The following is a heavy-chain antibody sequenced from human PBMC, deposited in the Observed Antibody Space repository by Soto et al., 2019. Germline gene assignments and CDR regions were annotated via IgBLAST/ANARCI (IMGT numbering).Heavy chain of an antibody. CDR3: ASRSTVVVAATEAFDY. Sequence: QVQLVQSGAEVKKPGSSVKVSCKASGGTFSTYTISWVRQAPGQGLEWMGRIIPILGIANYAQKFQGRVTIPADKSTRTAYMELSSLRSEDTAVYYCASRSTVVVAATEAFDYWGQGTLVTVSS. D-gene: IGHD2-15*01. J-gene: IGHJ4*02. CDR1: GGTFSTYT. CDR2: IIPILGIA. V-gene: IGHV1-69*02.